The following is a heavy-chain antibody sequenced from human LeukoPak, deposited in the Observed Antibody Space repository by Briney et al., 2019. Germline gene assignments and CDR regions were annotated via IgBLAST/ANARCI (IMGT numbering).Heavy chain of an antibody. J-gene: IGHJ5*02. CDR2: ISAYNGNT. D-gene: IGHD2-2*02. CDR1: GYTFTSYG. CDR3: ARVIVVVPAAILGSWFDP. Sequence: GASVKVSCKASGYTFTSYGISWVRQAPGQGLEWMGWISAYNGNTNYAQKLQGRVTMTTDTSTSTAYMELRSLRSDDTAVYYCARVIVVVPAAILGSWFDPWGQGTLVTVS. V-gene: IGHV1-18*01.